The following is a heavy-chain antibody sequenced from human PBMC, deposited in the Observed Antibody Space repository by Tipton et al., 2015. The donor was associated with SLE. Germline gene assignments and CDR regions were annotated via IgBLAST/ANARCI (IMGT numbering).Heavy chain of an antibody. CDR3: ARLDIVVVVAATSAFDI. Sequence: TLSLTCTVSGGSVNSGGYYWAWIRQPPGKGLEWIGSLYFSGSTYYNPSLKSRVTISVDTSKNQFSLKLSSVTAADTAVYYCARLDIVVVVAATSAFDIWGQGTMVTVSS. J-gene: IGHJ3*02. CDR1: GGSVNSGGYY. CDR2: LYFSGST. V-gene: IGHV4-39*01. D-gene: IGHD2-15*01.